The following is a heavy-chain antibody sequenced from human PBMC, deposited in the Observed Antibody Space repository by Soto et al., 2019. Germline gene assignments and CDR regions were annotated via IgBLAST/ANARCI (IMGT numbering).Heavy chain of an antibody. CDR1: DFIFTDAW. D-gene: IGHD3-3*01. V-gene: IGHV3-15*07. J-gene: IGHJ4*02. CDR3: TTGSYEGY. Sequence: EVQLVESGGGLVQPGGSLRLSCATSDFIFTDAWMNWVRQAPGKGLEWVGRIKTKAQGETKDYAAPVKGRFTISRDDSRNTPHLQMTSLRTEDTALYYRTTGSYEGYWGQGVVVTVSP. CDR2: IKTKAQGETK.